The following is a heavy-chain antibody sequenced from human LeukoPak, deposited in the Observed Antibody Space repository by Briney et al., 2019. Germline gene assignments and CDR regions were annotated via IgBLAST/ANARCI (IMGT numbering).Heavy chain of an antibody. J-gene: IGHJ4*02. CDR2: IDTSGDNT. CDR1: GFTFRNYA. V-gene: IGHV3-23*01. D-gene: IGHD3-10*02. Sequence: RGSLRLSCAASGFTFRNYAMSWVRQAPGKGLEWVSAIDTSGDNTYYADSVKGRFTISRDNSRNTLFLQMNSLRAEDTAVYYCAKHCSRFDYWGQGTLVTVSS. CDR3: AKHCSRFDY.